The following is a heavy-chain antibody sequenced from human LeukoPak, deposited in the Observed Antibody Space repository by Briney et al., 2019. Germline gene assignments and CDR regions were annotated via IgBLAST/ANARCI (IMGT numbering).Heavy chain of an antibody. CDR1: DGSINSGAYS. J-gene: IGHJ4*02. CDR3: ARAEMVRGVKIDY. Sequence: SETLSLTCAVSDGSINSGAYSWSWIRQLPGKGLEWIGYIYHSGSTSYNPSLKSRVTISVDRSKSQFSLNLSSVTAADTAVYYCARAEMVRGVKIDYWGQGTLVTVSS. V-gene: IGHV4-30-2*01. D-gene: IGHD3-10*01. CDR2: IYHSGST.